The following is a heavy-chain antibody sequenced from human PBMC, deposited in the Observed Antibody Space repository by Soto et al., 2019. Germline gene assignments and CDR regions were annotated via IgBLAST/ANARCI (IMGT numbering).Heavy chain of an antibody. V-gene: IGHV3-30-3*01. J-gene: IGHJ6*02. Sequence: QVQLVESGGGVVQPGRSLRLSCAASGFTFSSYAMHWVRQAPGKGLEWVAVISYDGSNKYYADSVKGRFTISRDNSKNTLYLQMNSLRAEDTAVYYCARGPGSYYYYGMDVWGQGTTVTVSS. CDR3: ARGPGSYYYYGMDV. CDR1: GFTFSSYA. D-gene: IGHD6-25*01. CDR2: ISYDGSNK.